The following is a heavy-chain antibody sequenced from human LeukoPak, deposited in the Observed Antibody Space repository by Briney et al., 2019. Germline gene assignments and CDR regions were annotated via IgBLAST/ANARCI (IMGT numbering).Heavy chain of an antibody. CDR1: GYTFTSYD. V-gene: IGHV1-8*03. D-gene: IGHD3-10*01. J-gene: IGHJ4*02. CDR3: ARGLFTMVRGVITTGGNY. Sequence: GASVKVSCKASGYTFTSYDINWVRQATGQGLEWMGWMNPNSGHTGYAQKFQGRVTITRNTSISTAYMELSSLRSEDTAVYYCARGLFTMVRGVITTGGNYWGQGTLVTVSS. CDR2: MNPNSGHT.